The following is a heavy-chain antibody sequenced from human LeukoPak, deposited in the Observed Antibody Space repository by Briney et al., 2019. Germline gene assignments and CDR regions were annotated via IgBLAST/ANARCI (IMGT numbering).Heavy chain of an antibody. Sequence: PGGSLRLSCAASGFIFSSYSMNWVRQAPGKGLEWVSCISGSSSYIYYADSVKGRFTISRDNAKNSLYLQMNSLRAEDTAVYYCARDRASSGYYYLGSDYWGQGTLVTVSS. J-gene: IGHJ4*02. CDR1: GFIFSSYS. CDR3: ARDRASSGYYYLGSDY. CDR2: ISGSSSYI. D-gene: IGHD3-22*01. V-gene: IGHV3-21*01.